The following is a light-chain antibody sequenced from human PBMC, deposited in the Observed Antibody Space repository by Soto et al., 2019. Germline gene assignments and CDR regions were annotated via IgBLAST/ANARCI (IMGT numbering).Light chain of an antibody. CDR3: HQYGSSPTT. V-gene: IGKV3-20*01. CDR1: QSVSSY. Sequence: ETVLTQSPATLSLSPGERATLSCRASQSVSSYLAWYQQKPGQAPRLLIYDASKRATGIPARFSGSGSGTDFSLTISRLEPEDFAVYYCHQYGSSPTTLGKGTKVDIK. CDR2: DAS. J-gene: IGKJ1*01.